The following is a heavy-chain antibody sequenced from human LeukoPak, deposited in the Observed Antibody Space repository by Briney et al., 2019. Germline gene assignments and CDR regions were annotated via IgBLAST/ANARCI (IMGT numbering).Heavy chain of an antibody. CDR3: ARAPTDRYCSGGSCYSFYYFDY. CDR2: INPNSGGT. Sequence: ASVKVSCKASGYTFTGYYMHWVRQAPGQGLEWMGWINPNSGGTNYAQKFQGRATMTRDTSISTAYMELSRLRSDDTAVYYCARAPTDRYCSGGSCYSFYYFDYWGQGTLVTVSS. J-gene: IGHJ4*02. CDR1: GYTFTGYY. D-gene: IGHD2-15*01. V-gene: IGHV1-2*02.